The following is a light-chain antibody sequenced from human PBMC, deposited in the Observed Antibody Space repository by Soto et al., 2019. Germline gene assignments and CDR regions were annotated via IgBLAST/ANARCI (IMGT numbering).Light chain of an antibody. J-gene: IGKJ3*01. V-gene: IGKV3-11*01. CDR3: QQRNNWPPSIT. CDR2: YAS. Sequence: EVVLTQSPATLSLSPGERATLFCRASQYVSSYLAWYQQKPGQAPRLLIYYASNRATGIPARFSGSGSGTDFTLTISSLEPEDFAVYYCQQRNNWPPSITFGPGTKVDIK. CDR1: QYVSSY.